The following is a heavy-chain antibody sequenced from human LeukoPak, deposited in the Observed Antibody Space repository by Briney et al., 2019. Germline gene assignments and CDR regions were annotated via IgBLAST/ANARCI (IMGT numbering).Heavy chain of an antibody. CDR1: GGSMTNLY. CDR3: SEGGSTNFYYGDV. J-gene: IGHJ6*02. D-gene: IGHD2/OR15-2a*01. CDR2: IYDSGST. V-gene: IGHV4-59*01. Sequence: SETLSLTCSVSGGSMTNLYRTWIRQPPGQGLEWIGDIYDSGSTRYNTSLESRVTISADTSKNQISLKLSTVTSADTAVYYYSEGGSTNFYYGDVWGQGTTVTVSS.